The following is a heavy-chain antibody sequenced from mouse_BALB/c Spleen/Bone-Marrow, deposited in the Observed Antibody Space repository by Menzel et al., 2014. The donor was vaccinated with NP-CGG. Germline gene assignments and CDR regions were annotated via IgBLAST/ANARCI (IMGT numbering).Heavy chain of an antibody. J-gene: IGHJ4*01. CDR2: IYPGNGDT. CDR1: GYSFTTYW. V-gene: IGHV1-5*01. D-gene: IGHD2-14*01. Sequence: SGTVLASPGASVKMSCKASGYSFTTYWMHWVKQRPGQGLEWIGAIYPGNGDTSYNQKFKGKATLTAVTSANTAYLELSSLTDEDSAVYYCTRYRYPYAMDYWGQGTSVTVSS. CDR3: TRYRYPYAMDY.